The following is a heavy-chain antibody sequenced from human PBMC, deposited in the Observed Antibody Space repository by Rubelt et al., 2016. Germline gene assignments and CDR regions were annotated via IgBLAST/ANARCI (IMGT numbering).Heavy chain of an antibody. CDR1: GYSISSGYF. CDR3: NSVVVHRFDY. J-gene: IGHJ4*02. D-gene: IGHD2-15*01. Sequence: QVQLQESGPGLVMPSETLSLTCTVSGYSISSGYFWGWIRQTPEKRLEWIGSIYYSGSTYSNPSLKSRVTIAVDTSKNQFYLKLSRVTAADTAVYYCNSVVVHRFDYWGQGTLVTVSS. V-gene: IGHV4-38-2*02. CDR2: IYYSGST.